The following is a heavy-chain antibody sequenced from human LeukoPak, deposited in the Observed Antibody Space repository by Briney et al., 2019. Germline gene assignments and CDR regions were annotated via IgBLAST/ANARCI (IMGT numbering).Heavy chain of an antibody. CDR3: ARDLATDPTGSSWPEYFQH. V-gene: IGHV4-39*07. Sequence: PSETLSLTCTVSGGPISSSSYYWGWIRQPPGKGLEWIGSIYYSGSTYYNPSLKSRVTISVDTSKNQFSLKLSSVTAADTAVYYCARDLATDPTGSSWPEYFQHWGQGTLVTVSS. J-gene: IGHJ1*01. CDR1: GGPISSSSYY. CDR2: IYYSGST. D-gene: IGHD6-13*01.